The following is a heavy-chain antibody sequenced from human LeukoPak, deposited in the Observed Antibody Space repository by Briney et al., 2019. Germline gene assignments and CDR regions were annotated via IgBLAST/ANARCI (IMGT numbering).Heavy chain of an antibody. CDR1: GYTFTGYY. CDR2: MNPNSGNT. J-gene: IGHJ4*02. Sequence: ASVKVSCKASGYTFTGYYMHWVRQATGQGLEWMGWMNPNSGNTGYAQKFQGRVTMTRNTSISTAYMELSSLRSEDTAVYYCARGPHSSGWYGFDYWGQGTLVTVSS. V-gene: IGHV1-8*02. D-gene: IGHD6-19*01. CDR3: ARGPHSSGWYGFDY.